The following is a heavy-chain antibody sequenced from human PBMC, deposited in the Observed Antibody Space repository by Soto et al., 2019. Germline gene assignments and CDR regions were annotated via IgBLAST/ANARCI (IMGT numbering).Heavy chain of an antibody. Sequence: PSQTLSLTCAISGDSVSSNSAAWNWIRQSPSRGLEWLGRTYYRSKWYNDYAVPVKSRITINPDTSKNQFSLQLNSVTPEDTAVYYCARDPIAAADNANWFDPWGQGTLVTVSS. V-gene: IGHV6-1*01. D-gene: IGHD6-13*01. CDR1: GDSVSSNSAA. CDR2: TYYRSKWYN. CDR3: ARDPIAAADNANWFDP. J-gene: IGHJ5*02.